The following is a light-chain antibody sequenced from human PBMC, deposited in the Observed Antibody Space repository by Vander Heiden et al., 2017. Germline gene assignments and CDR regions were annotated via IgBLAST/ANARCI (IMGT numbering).Light chain of an antibody. Sequence: YERIHPLSVSVSPGQTASMTCSGDKLGDKYACWNQQTPGQYPGRVIHQDSKRPAGIPDRFSGSNSGNTAALTISATQAREGAYHYCQAWDSSPQVVFGGGTKLTVL. CDR2: QDS. CDR3: QAWDSSPQVV. CDR1: KLGDKY. J-gene: IGLJ2*01. V-gene: IGLV3-1*01.